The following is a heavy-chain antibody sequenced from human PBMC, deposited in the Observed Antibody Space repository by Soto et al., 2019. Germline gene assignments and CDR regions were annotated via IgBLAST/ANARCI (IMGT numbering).Heavy chain of an antibody. Sequence: ASVKVSCKASGGTFSSYAISWVRQAPGQGLEWMGGIIPIFGTANYAQKFQGRVTITADESTSTAYMELSSLRSEDTAVYYCARGGYSYGGNYYYGMDVWGQGTTVTVSS. J-gene: IGHJ6*02. CDR3: ARGGYSYGGNYYYGMDV. CDR1: GGTFSSYA. V-gene: IGHV1-69*13. D-gene: IGHD5-18*01. CDR2: IIPIFGTA.